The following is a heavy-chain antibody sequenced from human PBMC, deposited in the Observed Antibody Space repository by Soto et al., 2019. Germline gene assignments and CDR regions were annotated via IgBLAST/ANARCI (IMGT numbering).Heavy chain of an antibody. D-gene: IGHD6-19*01. V-gene: IGHV1-69*01. J-gene: IGHJ4*02. Sequence: QVQLVQSGAEVKKPGSSVKVSCKASGGTFSSYAISWVRQAPGQGLEWMGGIIPIFGTANYAQKFQGRVTITADESTGTAYMELSSLRSEDTAVYYCARAADRIAVADTSTPFDYWGQGTLVTVSS. CDR1: GGTFSSYA. CDR2: IIPIFGTA. CDR3: ARAADRIAVADTSTPFDY.